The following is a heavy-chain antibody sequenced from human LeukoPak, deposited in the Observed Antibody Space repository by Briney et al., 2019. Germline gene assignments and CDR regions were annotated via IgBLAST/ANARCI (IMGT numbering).Heavy chain of an antibody. CDR3: ARDLVTMVRGVRAVGY. V-gene: IGHV3-11*04. D-gene: IGHD3-10*01. Sequence: GGSLRLSCAASGFTFSDYYMSWIRQAPGKGLEWVSYISSSSSTMYYADSVKGRFTISRDNAKNSLYLQMNSLRDEDTAVYYCARDLVTMVRGVRAVGYWGQGTLVTVSS. CDR2: ISSSSSTM. J-gene: IGHJ4*02. CDR1: GFTFSDYY.